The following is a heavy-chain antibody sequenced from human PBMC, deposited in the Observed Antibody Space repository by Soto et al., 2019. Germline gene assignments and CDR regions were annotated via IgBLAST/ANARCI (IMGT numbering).Heavy chain of an antibody. D-gene: IGHD2-2*01. J-gene: IGHJ3*02. CDR1: GYTFSGYY. CDR2: INPNSGGT. CDR3: ARDRCSSTSCRLDI. V-gene: IGHV1-2*04. Sequence: GASVKVSCKASGYTFSGYYMHWVRQAPGKGLEWMGWINPNSGGTNYAQKFQGWVTMTRDTSISTAYMELSRLRSDDTAVYYCARDRCSSTSCRLDIWGQGTMVTVSS.